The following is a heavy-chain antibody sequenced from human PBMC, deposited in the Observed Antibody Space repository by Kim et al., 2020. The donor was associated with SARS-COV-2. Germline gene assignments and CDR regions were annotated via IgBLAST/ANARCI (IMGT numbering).Heavy chain of an antibody. CDR2: IYSGGST. V-gene: IGHV3-66*01. D-gene: IGHD3-10*01. Sequence: GGSLRLSCAASGFTVSSNYMSWVRQAPGKGLEWVSVIYSGGSTYYADSVKGRFTISRDNSKNTLYLQMNSLRAEDTAVYYCARERNYGSGSYGVDYWGQGTLVTVSS. CDR1: GFTVSSNY. CDR3: ARERNYGSGSYGVDY. J-gene: IGHJ4*02.